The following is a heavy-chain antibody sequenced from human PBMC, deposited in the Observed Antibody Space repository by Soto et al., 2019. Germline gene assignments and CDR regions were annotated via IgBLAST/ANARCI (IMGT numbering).Heavy chain of an antibody. V-gene: IGHV4-34*01. CDR2: INPGGIT. D-gene: IGHD6-19*01. J-gene: IGHJ5*02. CDR3: AREQGSGGRYNNWFDP. CDR1: GGSLSGYY. Sequence: SETLSLTCGVYGGSLSGYYWSWIRQSPGKGLEWIGEINPGGITNYNPSVKSRLTISLDTSQNQFSLHLTSVTPEDTAVYYCAREQGSGGRYNNWFDPWGQGIPVTVSS.